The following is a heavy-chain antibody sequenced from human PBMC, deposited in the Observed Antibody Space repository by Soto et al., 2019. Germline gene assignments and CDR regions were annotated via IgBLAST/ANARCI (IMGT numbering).Heavy chain of an antibody. CDR3: AAGGRWELLVDFQH. J-gene: IGHJ1*01. CDR1: GFTFSDYY. V-gene: IGHV3-11*01. Sequence: QVQLVESGGGLVKPGGSLRLSCAASGFTFSDYYMSWIRQAPGKGLEWVSYISSSGSTIYYADYVKGRFTIARDNAKNSLDPEMNSLRAEGTAVYYCAAGGRWELLVDFQHWGQGTLVTVSS. CDR2: ISSSGSTI. D-gene: IGHD1-26*01.